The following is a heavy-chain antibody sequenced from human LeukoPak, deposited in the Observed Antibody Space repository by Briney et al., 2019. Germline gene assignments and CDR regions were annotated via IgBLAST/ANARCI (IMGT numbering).Heavy chain of an antibody. CDR2: ISGSGGST. CDR3: AKHTDSSGYYFFDY. D-gene: IGHD3-22*01. J-gene: IGHJ4*02. CDR1: GFTFSGYA. Sequence: GGSLRLSCAASGFTFSGYAMSWVRQAPGKGLEWVSAISGSGGSTYYADSVKGRFTISRDNSKNTLYLQMNSLRAEDTAVYYCAKHTDSSGYYFFDYWGQGTLVTVSS. V-gene: IGHV3-23*01.